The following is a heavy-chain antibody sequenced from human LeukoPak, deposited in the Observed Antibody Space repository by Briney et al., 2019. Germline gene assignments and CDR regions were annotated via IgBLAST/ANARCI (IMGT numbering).Heavy chain of an antibody. V-gene: IGHV4-59*01. J-gene: IGHJ4*02. CDR2: VYDNGNA. Sequence: SETLSLTCTVSGDSMTSYYWNWLRQSPGKGLEWLGYVYDNGNAAYNPSLRSRVTISLDTSKSQFSLSLASMTAADTAVYYCARGLPGSSWHLGYWGQGILVTVSS. D-gene: IGHD6-13*01. CDR1: GDSMTSYY. CDR3: ARGLPGSSWHLGY.